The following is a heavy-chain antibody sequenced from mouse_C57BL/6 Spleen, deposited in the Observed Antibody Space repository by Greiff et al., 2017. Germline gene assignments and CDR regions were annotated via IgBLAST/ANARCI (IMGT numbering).Heavy chain of an antibody. CDR2: IHPNSGST. J-gene: IGHJ2*01. CDR1: GYTFTSYW. V-gene: IGHV1-64*01. D-gene: IGHD1-1*01. CDR3: GPLTVVATDY. Sequence: VQLQQPGAELVKPGASVKLSCKASGYTFTSYWMHWVKQRPGQGLEWIGMIHPNSGSTKYNEKFKSKATLTVDKSSSTAYMQLSSLTSEDSAVYYCGPLTVVATDYWGQGTTLTVSS.